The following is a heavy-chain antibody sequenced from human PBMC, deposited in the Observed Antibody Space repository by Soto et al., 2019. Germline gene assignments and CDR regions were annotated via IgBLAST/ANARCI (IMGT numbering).Heavy chain of an antibody. V-gene: IGHV3-30-3*01. J-gene: IGHJ4*02. CDR1: GFTFSIYA. CDR2: LSYDGNNI. Sequence: QVQLVESGGGVVQPGRSLRLSCAASGFTFSIYAIHWVRQAPGKGLEWVAVLSYDGNNIHYANSVKGRFTVSRDNSKNTLFLQMNSLRAEDTALYYCARGPIGDAAMVTNYFDYWGQGTLVTVSS. CDR3: ARGPIGDAAMVTNYFDY. D-gene: IGHD5-18*01.